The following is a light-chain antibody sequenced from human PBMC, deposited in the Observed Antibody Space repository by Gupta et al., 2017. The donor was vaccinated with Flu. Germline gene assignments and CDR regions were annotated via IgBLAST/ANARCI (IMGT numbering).Light chain of an antibody. J-gene: IGKJ4*01. CDR1: HSVSSSY. V-gene: IGKV3-20*01. Sequence: RATLSGRASHSVSSSYLAWYQQKPGQAPRLLIYAASNRATGIPDRFSGSGSGTDFTLTISRLEPEDFAVYYCQHFGSSPLTFGGGSKVEIK. CDR2: AAS. CDR3: QHFGSSPLT.